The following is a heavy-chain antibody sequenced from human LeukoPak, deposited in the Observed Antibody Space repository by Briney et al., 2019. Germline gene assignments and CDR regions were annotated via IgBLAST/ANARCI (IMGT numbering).Heavy chain of an antibody. CDR2: ISSSGSTI. CDR1: GFTFSRYE. D-gene: IGHD5-18*01. Sequence: PGGSLRLSCAASGFTFSRYEMNWVRQAPGKGLEWVSYISSSGSTIYYADSVKGRFTISRDNAKNSLYLQMNSLRAEDTAVYYCARGRGYIYGYDYWGQGTLVTVSS. CDR3: ARGRGYIYGYDY. V-gene: IGHV3-48*03. J-gene: IGHJ4*02.